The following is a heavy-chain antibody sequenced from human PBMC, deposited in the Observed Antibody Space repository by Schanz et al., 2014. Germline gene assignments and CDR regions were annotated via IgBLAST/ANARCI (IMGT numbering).Heavy chain of an antibody. V-gene: IGHV3-48*04. CDR3: ARPLGPNYYYYGLDV. Sequence: EVQLLESGGGLAQPGGSLSLSCAASGFTFSGHAMNWVRQAPGKGLEWLSYISRDGTTSYYADSVKGRFTISRDNAKNSLYLQMNSLRAEDTAVYYCARPLGPNYYYYGLDVWGQGTLVTVSS. J-gene: IGHJ6*02. CDR2: ISRDGTTS. CDR1: GFTFSGHA.